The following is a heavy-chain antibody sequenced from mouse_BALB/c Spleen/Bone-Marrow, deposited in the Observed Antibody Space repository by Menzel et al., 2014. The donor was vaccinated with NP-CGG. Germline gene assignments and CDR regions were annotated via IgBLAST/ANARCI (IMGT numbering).Heavy chain of an antibody. D-gene: IGHD2-1*01. Sequence: QVQLQQSGAELAKPGASVKMSCKAPGYTFTSYWMYWIKQRPGQGLEWIGYINPSTGYTEYNQKLKDKATLTADKSSNTAYMQLSSLTSEDSAVYYCARKGYGNYHYYAMDYWGQGTSVTVSS. CDR1: GYTFTSYW. CDR3: ARKGYGNYHYYAMDY. J-gene: IGHJ4*01. CDR2: INPSTGYT. V-gene: IGHV1-7*01.